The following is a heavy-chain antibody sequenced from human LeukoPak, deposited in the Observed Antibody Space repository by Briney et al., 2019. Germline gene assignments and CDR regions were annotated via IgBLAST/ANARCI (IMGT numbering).Heavy chain of an antibody. D-gene: IGHD2-2*01. CDR3: ARRVGYCSSTSCYFDY. J-gene: IGHJ4*02. CDR1: GYTFNSYG. V-gene: IGHV1-18*01. Sequence: GASVKVSCKASGYTFNSYGISWVRQAPGQGLEWMGWISAYNGNTNYAQKLQGRVTMTTDTSTSTAYMELRSLRSDDTAVYYCARRVGYCSSTSCYFDYWGQGTLVTVSS. CDR2: ISAYNGNT.